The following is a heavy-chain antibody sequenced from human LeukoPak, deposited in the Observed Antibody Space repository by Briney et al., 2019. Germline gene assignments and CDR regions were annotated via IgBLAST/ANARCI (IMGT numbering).Heavy chain of an antibody. CDR1: GFTVFSNY. D-gene: IGHD3-10*01. V-gene: IGHV3-53*01. CDR2: IYSGITT. CDR3: ARERSYYSNYMDG. Sequence: GGSLDLSYTASGFTVFSNYMSWARQAPGKGLEWVSVIYSGITTYYADSVQGRFTISRDNSKNTVFLQMKSLRAEDTAVYSWARERSYYSNYMDGGGKGTLVTVSS. J-gene: IGHJ6*03.